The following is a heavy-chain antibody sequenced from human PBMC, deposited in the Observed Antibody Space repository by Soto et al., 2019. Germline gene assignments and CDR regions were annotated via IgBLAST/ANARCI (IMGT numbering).Heavy chain of an antibody. CDR2: IIPIFGTA. J-gene: IGHJ6*02. V-gene: IGHV1-69*01. CDR1: GGTFSSYA. CDR3: ARAEGGYDAQETYCYYYYGMDV. Sequence: QVQLVQSGAEVKKPGSSVKVSCKASGGTFSSYAISWVRQAPGQGLEWMGGIIPIFGTANYAQKFQGRVTINADESTSTAYMELSSLRSEDTAVYYCARAEGGYDAQETYCYYYYGMDVWGQGTTVTVSS. D-gene: IGHD5-12*01.